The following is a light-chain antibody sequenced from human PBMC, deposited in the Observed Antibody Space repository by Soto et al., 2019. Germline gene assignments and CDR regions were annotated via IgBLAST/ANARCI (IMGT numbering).Light chain of an antibody. J-gene: IGKJ2*01. CDR1: QSISSY. V-gene: IGKV1-39*01. CDR3: QQSYSTPYT. CDR2: AAS. Sequence: DIQMTQSPSSLSASVGDRVTITCLASQSISSYLNWYQQKPGKAPKLRIYAASSLQSGVPSSFSGSGSGTDFTLTISSLQPEDFATYYCQQSYSTPYTFVQGTKLEIK.